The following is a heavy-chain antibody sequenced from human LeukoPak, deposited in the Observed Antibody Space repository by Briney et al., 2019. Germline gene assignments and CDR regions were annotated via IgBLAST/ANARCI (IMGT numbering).Heavy chain of an antibody. D-gene: IGHD4-17*01. CDR1: GGSISSSSCY. CDR3: ARPPVDTVTGWFDP. CDR2: IYYSGST. Sequence: PSETLSLTCTVSGGSISSSSCYWGWIRQPPGKGLEWIGGIYYSGSTYYNPSLKSRVTISVDTSKNQFSLKLSSVTAADTAVYYCARPPVDTVTGWFDPWGQGTLVTVSS. V-gene: IGHV4-39*01. J-gene: IGHJ5*02.